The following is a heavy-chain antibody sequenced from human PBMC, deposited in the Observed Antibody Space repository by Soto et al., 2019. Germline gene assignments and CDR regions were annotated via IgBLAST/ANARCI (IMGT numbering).Heavy chain of an antibody. J-gene: IGHJ5*02. CDR2: INSDGSST. CDR3: ATNTAMVSLNNWFDP. V-gene: IGHV3-74*01. CDR1: GFTFSSYW. D-gene: IGHD5-18*01. Sequence: GGSLRLSCAASGFTFSSYWMRWVRQAPGKGLVWVSRINSDGSSTSYADSVKGRFTISRDNAKNTLYLQMNSLRAEDTAVYYCATNTAMVSLNNWFDPWGQGTLVTVSS.